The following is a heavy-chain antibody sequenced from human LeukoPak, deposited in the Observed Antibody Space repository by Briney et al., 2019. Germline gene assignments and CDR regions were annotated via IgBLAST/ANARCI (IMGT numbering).Heavy chain of an antibody. V-gene: IGHV3-21*01. J-gene: IGHJ4*02. CDR1: GFTFSSYS. CDR3: ARGGGYGDYEAFDY. D-gene: IGHD4-17*01. Sequence: PGGSLRLSCAASGFTFSSYSMNWVRQAPGKGLEWVSSISSSSSYIYYADSVKGRFTTSRDNAKNSLYLQMNSLRAEDTAVYYCARGGGYGDYEAFDYWGQGTLVTVSS. CDR2: ISSSSSYI.